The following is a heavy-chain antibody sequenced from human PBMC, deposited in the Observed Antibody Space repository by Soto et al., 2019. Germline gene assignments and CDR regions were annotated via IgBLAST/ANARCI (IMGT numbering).Heavy chain of an antibody. V-gene: IGHV4-31*03. CDR1: GGSIISGGYY. CDR2: IYYSGNT. D-gene: IGHD3-10*01. J-gene: IGHJ5*02. Sequence: PSETLSLTCTVSGGSIISGGYYWSLIRQHPGKGLEWIGYIYYSGNTYYNPSLKSRVAISVDTSKNQFSLKLSSVTAADTAVYYCAREMGAYYGSGSKWFDPWGQGTLVTVSS. CDR3: AREMGAYYGSGSKWFDP.